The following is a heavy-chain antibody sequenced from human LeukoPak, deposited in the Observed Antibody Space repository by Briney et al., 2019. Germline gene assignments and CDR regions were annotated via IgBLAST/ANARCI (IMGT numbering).Heavy chain of an antibody. J-gene: IGHJ5*02. V-gene: IGHV1-2*02. CDR1: GYTFTGYY. D-gene: IGHD3-10*01. CDR3: ARDGRGLWFGELYDWFDP. Sequence: GASVKVSCKASGYTFTGYYMHWVRQAPGQGLEWMGWINPNSGGTNYAQKFQGRVTMTRDTSISTAYMELSSLRSDDTAVYYCARDGRGLWFGELYDWFDPWGQGTLVTVSS. CDR2: INPNSGGT.